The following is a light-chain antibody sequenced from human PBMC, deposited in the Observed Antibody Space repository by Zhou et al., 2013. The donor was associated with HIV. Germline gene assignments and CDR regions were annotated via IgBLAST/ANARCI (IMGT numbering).Light chain of an antibody. CDR1: QDTSVY. CDR2: LAS. J-gene: IGKJ4*01. CDR3: QHYGGYPLT. Sequence: DIQMTQSPSSLSAAVGDRVTITCRSSQDTSVYLAWYQQKPGEVPKLLISLASTLQSGVPSRFSGSGSGTDFTLTISSLRPDDFATYYCQHYGGYPLTFGGGTKVEI. V-gene: IGKV1-27*01.